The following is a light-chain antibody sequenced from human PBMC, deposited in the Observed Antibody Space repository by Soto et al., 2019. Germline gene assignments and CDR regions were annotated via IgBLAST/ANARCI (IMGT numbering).Light chain of an antibody. CDR3: QQYYGTPYT. V-gene: IGKV4-1*01. Sequence: DIVMTQSPDSLAVSLGERATFSCKSSQSVLYSSNNKNYLAWYQQKPGQPPRLLIYWASTRESGVPDRFSGGGSGTDFTLTISSLQADDVAVYYCQQYYGTPYTFGQGTKLEIK. CDR2: WAS. J-gene: IGKJ2*01. CDR1: QSVLYSSNNKNY.